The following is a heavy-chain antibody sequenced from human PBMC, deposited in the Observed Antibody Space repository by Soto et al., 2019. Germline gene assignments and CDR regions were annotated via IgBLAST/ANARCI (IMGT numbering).Heavy chain of an antibody. CDR2: INAGNGNT. CDR3: AKAGYDTSPFIDY. J-gene: IGHJ4*02. D-gene: IGHD3-22*01. V-gene: IGHV1-3*05. CDR1: GYIFSDYA. Sequence: QVQLVQSGAEERKPGASVKVSCKASGYIFSDYAFHWVRQAPGQRPEWVGWINAGNGNTKYLQKLKGRVTITRDTSASTAYMELSGLRSEDTAVYYCAKAGYDTSPFIDYRGQGTLVTVSS.